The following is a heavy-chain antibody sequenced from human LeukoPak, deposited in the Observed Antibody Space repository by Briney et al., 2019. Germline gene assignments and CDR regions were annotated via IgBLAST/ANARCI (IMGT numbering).Heavy chain of an antibody. J-gene: IGHJ4*02. Sequence: PGGSLRLSCAASGLILSSNSMNWIRQAPGKGLEWISYISSSGNTIYYADSVKGRFTISRDNAKNALYLQMNNLGVEDTAMYYCARRKNDCGDFDYWGQGTLVTVSS. V-gene: IGHV3-48*01. D-gene: IGHD4-17*01. CDR3: ARRKNDCGDFDY. CDR2: ISSSGNTI. CDR1: GLILSSNS.